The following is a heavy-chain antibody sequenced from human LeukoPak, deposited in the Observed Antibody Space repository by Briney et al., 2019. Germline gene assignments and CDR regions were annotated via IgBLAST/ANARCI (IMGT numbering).Heavy chain of an antibody. Sequence: VASVEVFCKASGGTFSSYSIIWVRQACGQGLVEMGWISAYNANANYAQKLQGRVSMTTDTSNSTAYIELRSLRSDDTDVYYCAGHYYDSSGPGYSLDYWGQGTLVTVSS. J-gene: IGHJ4*02. CDR2: ISAYNANA. V-gene: IGHV1-18*01. D-gene: IGHD3-22*01. CDR1: GGTFSSYS. CDR3: AGHYYDSSGPGYSLDY.